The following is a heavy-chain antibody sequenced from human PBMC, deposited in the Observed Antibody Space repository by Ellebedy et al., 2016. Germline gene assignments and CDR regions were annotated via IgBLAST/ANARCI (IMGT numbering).Heavy chain of an antibody. V-gene: IGHV4-34*01. CDR1: SGSFSGYY. D-gene: IGHD1-14*01. Sequence: GSLRLXXDIGSGSFSGYYWTWIRQPPGKGLEWIGEITHDDATNYNASLKSRVTISADTSKNHFSLKLTSVTATDTAVYYCARGEDRAKIGYWGQGILVTVSS. CDR2: ITHDDAT. CDR3: ARGEDRAKIGY. J-gene: IGHJ4*02.